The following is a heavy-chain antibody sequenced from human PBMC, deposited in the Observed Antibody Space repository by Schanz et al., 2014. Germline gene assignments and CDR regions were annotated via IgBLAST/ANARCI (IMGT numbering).Heavy chain of an antibody. J-gene: IGHJ4*02. CDR1: GFTFNSYA. CDR3: ARAHGNNWYGKGLDY. V-gene: IGHV3-23*01. D-gene: IGHD1-1*01. Sequence: DVQLLESGGGLVQPGGSLRLSCAASGFTFNSYAMSWVRQAPGKGLEWVSTISASGGSTYYVDSVKGRFTISRDNSKNTLYLQMNSLRADDTAVYFCARAHGNNWYGKGLDYWGQGTQVTVSS. CDR2: ISASGGST.